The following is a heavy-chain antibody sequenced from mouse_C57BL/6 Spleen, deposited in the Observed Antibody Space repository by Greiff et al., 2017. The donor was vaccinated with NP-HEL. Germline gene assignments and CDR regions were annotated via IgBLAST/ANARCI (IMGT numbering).Heavy chain of an antibody. Sequence: EVKVVESGGGLVQSGRSLRFSCATSGFTFSDFYMEWVRQAPGKGLEWIAASRNKANDYTTEYSASVKGRFIVSRDTSQSILYLQMNALRAEDTAIYYCARAAAYYSNYFDYWGQGTTLTVSS. CDR3: ARAAAYYSNYFDY. V-gene: IGHV7-1*01. J-gene: IGHJ2*01. CDR2: SRNKANDYTT. D-gene: IGHD2-5*01. CDR1: GFTFSDFY.